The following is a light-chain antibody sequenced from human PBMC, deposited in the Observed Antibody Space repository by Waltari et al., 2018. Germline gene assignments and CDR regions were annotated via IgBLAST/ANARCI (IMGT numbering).Light chain of an antibody. CDR2: GIS. J-gene: IGKJ5*01. CDR3: QQYSSWPIT. V-gene: IGKV3-15*01. Sequence: EMVMTQSPVTLSVSPGERATLSCRASQSVNSNYLAWYQQKPGQAPRLPIYGISTRATGIPDRFSGSGSGTEFTLTISTLQSEDFALYYCQQYSSWPITFGQGTRLEIK. CDR1: QSVNSN.